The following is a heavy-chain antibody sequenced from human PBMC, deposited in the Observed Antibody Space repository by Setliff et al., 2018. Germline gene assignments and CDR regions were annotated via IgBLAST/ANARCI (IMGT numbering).Heavy chain of an antibody. J-gene: IGHJ4*02. V-gene: IGHV3-48*03. Sequence: GGSLRLSCAASGFTFSNYDMNWVRQAPGKGLEWVSYIKSSGSSIYYADSVKGRFTISRDNAKNSLYLQMNSLRAEDTAVYYCARVYGASVWGNYPVDYWGQGTLVTVSS. CDR2: IKSSGSSI. D-gene: IGHD3-16*02. CDR1: GFTFSNYD. CDR3: ARVYGASVWGNYPVDY.